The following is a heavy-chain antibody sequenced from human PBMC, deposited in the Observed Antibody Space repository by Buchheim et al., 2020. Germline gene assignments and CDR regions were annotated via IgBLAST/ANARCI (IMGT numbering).Heavy chain of an antibody. CDR3: ARGRRQWLDTRYYYYGMDV. V-gene: IGHV4-39*01. Sequence: QLQLQESGPGLVKPSETLSLTCTVSGGSISSSSYYWGWIRQPPGKGLEWIGSIYYSGSTYYNPSLKSRVTISVDTSKNQFSLKLSSVTAADTAVYYCARGRRQWLDTRYYYYGMDVWGQGTT. CDR2: IYYSGST. D-gene: IGHD6-19*01. CDR1: GGSISSSSYY. J-gene: IGHJ6*02.